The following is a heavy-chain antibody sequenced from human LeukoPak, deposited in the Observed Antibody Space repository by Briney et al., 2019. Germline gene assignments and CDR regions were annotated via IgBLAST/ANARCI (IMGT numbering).Heavy chain of an antibody. D-gene: IGHD2-2*01. CDR2: INPNSGFT. Sequence: ASVKVSCKASGYPFTGYYLHWVRQAPGQGLEWMGWINPNSGFTNYAQKFQGRVTMTRDTSISTAYMELSRLRSDDTAVYYCARLADCSSSSCRSFDYWGQGTLVTVST. V-gene: IGHV1-2*02. CDR1: GYPFTGYY. CDR3: ARLADCSSSSCRSFDY. J-gene: IGHJ4*02.